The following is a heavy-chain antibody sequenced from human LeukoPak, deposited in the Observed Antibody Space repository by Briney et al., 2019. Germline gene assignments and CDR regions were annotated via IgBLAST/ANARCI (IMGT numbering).Heavy chain of an antibody. CDR1: GFTFSDYY. CDR2: ISSSGSTI. V-gene: IGHV3-11*04. Sequence: GGSLRLSCAASGFTFSDYYMSWIRQAPGKGLEWVSYISSSGSTIYYADSVKGRFTISRDNSKNTLYLQMNSLRAEDTAVYYCARSRVTIFGVVILLIDYWGQGTLVTVSS. CDR3: ARSRVTIFGVVILLIDY. D-gene: IGHD3-3*01. J-gene: IGHJ4*02.